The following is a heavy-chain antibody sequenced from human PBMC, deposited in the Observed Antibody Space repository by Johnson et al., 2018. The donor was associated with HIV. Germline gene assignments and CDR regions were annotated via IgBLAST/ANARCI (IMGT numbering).Heavy chain of an antibody. Sequence: QVQLVESGGGVVQPGRSLRLSCAASGFTFSNYGMHWVRQAPGKGLEWVAVVSYDGSYKYYADSVKGRFTISRDNSKNTLYLQMNSLRAEDTAVYYCAKESRGAPGAFDIWGQGTMVTVSS. CDR1: GFTFSNYG. CDR3: AKESRGAPGAFDI. V-gene: IGHV3-30*18. J-gene: IGHJ3*02. D-gene: IGHD3-10*01. CDR2: VSYDGSYK.